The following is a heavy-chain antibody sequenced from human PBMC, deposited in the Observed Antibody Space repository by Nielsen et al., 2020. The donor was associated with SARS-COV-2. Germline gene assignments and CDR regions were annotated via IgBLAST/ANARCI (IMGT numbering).Heavy chain of an antibody. J-gene: IGHJ4*02. V-gene: IGHV3-11*05. D-gene: IGHD5-24*01. CDR2: IRSGSTYT. CDR3: AREGRDLPLDY. Sequence: GESLKISCAASGFTFSDYYMSWIRQAPGKGLEWISYIRSGSTYTNYADSVKGRFTISRDDAKNSLYLQMNSLRAEDTAVYYCAREGRDLPLDYRGQGVLVTVSS. CDR1: GFTFSDYY.